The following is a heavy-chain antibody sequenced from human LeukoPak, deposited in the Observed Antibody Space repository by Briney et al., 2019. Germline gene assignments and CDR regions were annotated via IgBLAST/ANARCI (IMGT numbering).Heavy chain of an antibody. Sequence: SVKVSCKASGYTFTKYGLGWVRQAPGQGLEWMGWISTYNGDTYFAQKVQGRVTMTTETTTATGYMELRSLRSDDTAVYYCARTPNYGSGSLFFWFDSWGQGTLVTVSS. J-gene: IGHJ5*01. CDR2: ISTYNGDT. CDR3: ARTPNYGSGSLFFWFDS. D-gene: IGHD3-10*01. V-gene: IGHV1-18*01. CDR1: GYTFTKYG.